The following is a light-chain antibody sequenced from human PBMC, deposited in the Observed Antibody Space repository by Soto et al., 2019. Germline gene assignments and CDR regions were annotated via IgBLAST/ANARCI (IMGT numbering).Light chain of an antibody. Sequence: DIQMTQSPSTLSASVGDRVTITCRASQSISSWLAWYQQKPGKAPKLLIYDASSLESGVPSRFSGSGSGTEFILTISSLQPDDFATYYCQQYNSYSPWTFGQGTKVDIK. CDR1: QSISSW. V-gene: IGKV1-5*01. CDR3: QQYNSYSPWT. J-gene: IGKJ1*01. CDR2: DAS.